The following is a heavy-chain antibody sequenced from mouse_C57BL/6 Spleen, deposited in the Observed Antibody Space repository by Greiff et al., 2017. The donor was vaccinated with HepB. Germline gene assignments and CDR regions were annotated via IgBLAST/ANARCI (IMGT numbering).Heavy chain of an antibody. J-gene: IGHJ4*01. CDR2: IYPGNSDT. CDR3: TRGPVGLLLRDYYYAMDY. D-gene: IGHD1-2*01. CDR1: GYTFTSYW. Sequence: EVQLQESGTVLARPGASVKMSCKTSGYTFTSYWMHWVKQRPGQGLEWIGAIYPGNSDTSYNQKFKGKAKLTAVTSASTAYMELSSLTNEDSAVYYCTRGPVGLLLRDYYYAMDYWGQGTSVTVSS. V-gene: IGHV1-5*01.